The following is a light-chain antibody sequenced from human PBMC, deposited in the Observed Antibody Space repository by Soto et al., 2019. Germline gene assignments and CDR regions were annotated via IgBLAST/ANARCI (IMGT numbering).Light chain of an antibody. J-gene: IGKJ1*01. CDR2: GAS. Sequence: EIVLTQSPGTLSLSPGERATLSCRATQTIISNSLAWCQLIPGQAPKLVIHGASTRATGIPDRFGGSGSGTDFTLTISRVEPEDFAVYYCQLYGSSPKTFGQGTKVEV. V-gene: IGKV3-20*01. CDR3: QLYGSSPKT. CDR1: QTIISNS.